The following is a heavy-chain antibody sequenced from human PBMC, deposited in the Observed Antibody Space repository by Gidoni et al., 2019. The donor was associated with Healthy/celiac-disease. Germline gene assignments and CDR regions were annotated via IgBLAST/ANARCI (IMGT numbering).Heavy chain of an antibody. D-gene: IGHD6-19*01. CDR2: IYYSGST. J-gene: IGHJ4*02. CDR1: GVSIRSGGYY. CDR3: ARAPSSSGWYTLAY. V-gene: IGHV4-31*03. Sequence: QVQLQESGAGLVQPSPTLSLTCTVSGVSIRSGGYYWSWIRQHPGKGLEWIGYIYYSGSTYYNPSLKSRVTISVDTSKNQFSLKLSSVTAADTAVYYCARAPSSSGWYTLAYWGQGTLVTVSS.